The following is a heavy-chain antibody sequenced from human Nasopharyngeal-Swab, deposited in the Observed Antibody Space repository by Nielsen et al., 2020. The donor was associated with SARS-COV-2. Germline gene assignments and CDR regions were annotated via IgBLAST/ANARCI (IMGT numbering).Heavy chain of an antibody. CDR2: INHSGST. J-gene: IGHJ4*02. Sequence: GSLRLSCAVYGGSFRGNYWSWIRQPTGKGKEGIGEINHSGSTNYNPSLKSRVTISVATSKNQFSLKLSSVTAADTAVYYCARGGIPTGDLPTGYYFDYWGQGTLVTVSS. V-gene: IGHV4-34*01. CDR1: GGSFRGNY. CDR3: ARGGIPTGDLPTGYYFDY. D-gene: IGHD7-27*01.